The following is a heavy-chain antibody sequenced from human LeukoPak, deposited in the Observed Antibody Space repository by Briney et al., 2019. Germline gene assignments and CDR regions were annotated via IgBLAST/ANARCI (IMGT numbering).Heavy chain of an antibody. CDR2: IYYSGST. CDR1: GGFISSYY. CDR3: ANVSPYYYYMDV. J-gene: IGHJ6*03. Sequence: SETLSLTCTVSGGFISSYYWSWIRQPPGKGLEWIGYIYYSGSTNYNPSLKSRVTISVDTSKNQFSLKLSSVTAADTAVYYCANVSPYYYYMDVWGKGTTVTISS. V-gene: IGHV4-59*01.